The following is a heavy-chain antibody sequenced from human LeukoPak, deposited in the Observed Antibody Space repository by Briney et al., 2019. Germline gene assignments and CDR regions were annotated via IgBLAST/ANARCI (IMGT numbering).Heavy chain of an antibody. CDR2: ISSSSSFI. CDR3: AREVYYGSGRRFDY. D-gene: IGHD3-10*01. CDR1: GGSFSGYY. V-gene: IGHV3-11*06. Sequence: LSLTCAVYGGSFSGYYWSWIRQPPGKGLEWLSYISSSSSFIYYADSLKGRFTISRDNAGNSLYLQMNSLRAEDTAVYYCAREVYYGSGRRFDYWGQGTLVTVSS. J-gene: IGHJ4*02.